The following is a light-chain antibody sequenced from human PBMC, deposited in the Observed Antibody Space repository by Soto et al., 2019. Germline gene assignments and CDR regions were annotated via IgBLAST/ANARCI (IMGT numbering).Light chain of an antibody. CDR3: HQYGSSPET. J-gene: IGKJ1*01. V-gene: IGKV3-20*01. CDR1: QSVSSSY. Sequence: EIVLTQSPGTLSLSPGERATLSCRASQSVSSSYLAWYQQKPGQAPRLLIYGASSRATGIPDRFSGSGSVTDFTLTISRLEPEDFAVYFCHQYGSSPETFGQGTKVEIK. CDR2: GAS.